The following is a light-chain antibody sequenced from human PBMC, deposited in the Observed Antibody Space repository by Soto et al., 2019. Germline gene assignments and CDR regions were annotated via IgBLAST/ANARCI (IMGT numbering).Light chain of an antibody. CDR3: QQYGSSPPYT. Sequence: EIVLTQSPGTLSLSPGERATLSCRASQSVSSSYLAWYQQKPGQAPRLLIYGASNRATGIPDRFSGSGSGTDFTLTISRLEPEDFAVYYCQQYGSSPPYTLWPGDQAGDQT. V-gene: IGKV3-20*01. J-gene: IGKJ2*01. CDR1: QSVSSSY. CDR2: GAS.